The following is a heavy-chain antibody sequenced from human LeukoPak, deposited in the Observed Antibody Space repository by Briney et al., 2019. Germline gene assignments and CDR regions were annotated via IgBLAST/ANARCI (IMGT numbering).Heavy chain of an antibody. V-gene: IGHV4-39*07. J-gene: IGHJ4*02. CDR2: IYYSGNT. D-gene: IGHD7-27*01. CDR3: ARVMALGDLDY. CDR1: GDSISTSNSY. Sequence: SETLSLTCTVSGDSISTSNSYWGWIRQPPGKGLEWIGSIYYSGNTYYNASLKSRVTISVDTSKNQFSLKLSSVTAADTAVYYCARVMALGDLDYWGQGTLVTVSS.